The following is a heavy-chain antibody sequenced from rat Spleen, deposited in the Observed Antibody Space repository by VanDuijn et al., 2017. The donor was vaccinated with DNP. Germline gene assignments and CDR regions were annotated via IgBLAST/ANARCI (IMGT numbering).Heavy chain of an antibody. CDR3: TTFEGTNA. CDR1: GFTFSDYY. J-gene: IGHJ4*01. D-gene: IGHD1-11*01. Sequence: EVQLVESGGGLVEPGMSLKLSCAASGFTFSDYYMAWVRQAPTKGLEWVASISSDGGTTYCRNSVKGRFTISRDNAKGGLYLQMDSLRSEDTATYYCTTFEGTNAWGQGTSVTVSS. V-gene: IGHV5-20*01. CDR2: ISSDGGTT.